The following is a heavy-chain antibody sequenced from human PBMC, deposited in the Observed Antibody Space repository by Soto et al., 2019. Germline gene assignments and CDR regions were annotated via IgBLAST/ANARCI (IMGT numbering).Heavy chain of an antibody. CDR2: LWYDGSNK. CDR3: ARDLLITMVRGVMGYYGMDV. Sequence: QVQLVESGGGVVQPGRSLRLSCAASGFTFSSYGMHWVRQAPGKGLEWVAVLWYDGSNKYYADSVKGRFTISRDNSKNTLYLQMNSLRAEDTAVYYCARDLLITMVRGVMGYYGMDVWGQGTTVTVSS. J-gene: IGHJ6*02. V-gene: IGHV3-33*01. D-gene: IGHD3-10*01. CDR1: GFTFSSYG.